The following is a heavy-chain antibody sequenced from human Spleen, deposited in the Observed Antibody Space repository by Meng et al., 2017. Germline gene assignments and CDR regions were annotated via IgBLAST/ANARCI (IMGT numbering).Heavy chain of an antibody. CDR3: ARDQYYYDSSGYYNFDY. J-gene: IGHJ4*02. D-gene: IGHD3-22*01. Sequence: ETLSLTCTVSGGSVSSGSYYWSWVRQAPGKGLEWVANIKQDGSEKYYVDSVKGRFTISRDNAKNSLYLQMNSLRAEDTAVYYCARDQYYYDSSGYYNFDYWGQGTLVTVSS. CDR1: GGSVSSGSYY. V-gene: IGHV3-7*01. CDR2: IKQDGSEK.